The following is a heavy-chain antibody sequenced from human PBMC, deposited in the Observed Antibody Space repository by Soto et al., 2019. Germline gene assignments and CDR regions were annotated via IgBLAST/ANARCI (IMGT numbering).Heavy chain of an antibody. V-gene: IGHV3-11*01. Sequence: PGGSLRLSCSGSGFNFSDYYMNWIRQTPVRGLEWVSSILSLESHKYYAASVMGRFSISRDNAQKSLFLQMNNLRAEDTGIYFFATGLKDASNRPSFDSWGPGTPVTVSS. D-gene: IGHD3-16*01. CDR2: ILSLESHK. CDR1: GFNFSDYY. CDR3: ATGLKDASNRPSFDS. J-gene: IGHJ4*02.